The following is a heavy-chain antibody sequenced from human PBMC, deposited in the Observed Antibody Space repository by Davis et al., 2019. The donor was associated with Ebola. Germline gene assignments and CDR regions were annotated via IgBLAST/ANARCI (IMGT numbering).Heavy chain of an antibody. CDR3: ARQLPYYSYGMDV. J-gene: IGHJ6*02. CDR1: GFTFDDYT. D-gene: IGHD2-2*01. V-gene: IGHV3-43*01. Sequence: GGSLRLSCAASGFTFDDYTMHWVRQAPGKGLEWVSLISWDGGSTYYADSVKGRFTISRDNSKNSLYLQMNSLRAEDTAVYFCARQLPYYSYGMDVWGQGTTVTVSS. CDR2: ISWDGGST.